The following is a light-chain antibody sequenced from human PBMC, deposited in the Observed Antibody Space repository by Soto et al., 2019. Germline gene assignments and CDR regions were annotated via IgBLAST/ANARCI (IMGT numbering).Light chain of an antibody. V-gene: IGKV1-5*01. CDR3: QQYNTYST. J-gene: IGKJ5*01. CDR2: DAS. Sequence: DIQMTQSPSTLSASVGDRVTITCRASQSISRWLAGYQQKPGKAPKALIYDASTLRSGVPSRFSGGGSGTEFTLTISSLQPDDFATYYYQQYNTYSTFGQGTRLEIK. CDR1: QSISRW.